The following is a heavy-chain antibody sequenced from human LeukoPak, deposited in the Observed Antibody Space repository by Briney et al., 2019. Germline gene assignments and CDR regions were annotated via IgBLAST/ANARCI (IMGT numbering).Heavy chain of an antibody. J-gene: IGHJ4*02. V-gene: IGHV1-69*13. CDR2: IIPIFGTA. CDR1: GYTFTGYY. CDR3: ATAPPHCSSTSCYFDY. Sequence: SVKVSCKASGYTFTGYYMHWVRQAPGQGLEWMGGIIPIFGTANYAQKFQGRVTITADESTSTAYTELSSLRSEDTAVYYCATAPPHCSSTSCYFDYWGQGTLVTVSS. D-gene: IGHD2-2*01.